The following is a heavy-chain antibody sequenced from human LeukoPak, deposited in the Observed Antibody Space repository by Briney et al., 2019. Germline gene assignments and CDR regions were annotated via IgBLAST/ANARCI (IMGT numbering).Heavy chain of an antibody. D-gene: IGHD3-22*01. CDR1: GFTFDDYA. J-gene: IGHJ4*02. Sequence: GRSLRLSCAASGFTFDDYAMHWVRQAPGKRLECVSGISWNSGSIGYADSVKGRFTISRDNAKNSLYLQMNSLRAEDTALYYCAKDIYDSSGYPYYFDYWGQGTLVTVSS. V-gene: IGHV3-9*01. CDR2: ISWNSGSI. CDR3: AKDIYDSSGYPYYFDY.